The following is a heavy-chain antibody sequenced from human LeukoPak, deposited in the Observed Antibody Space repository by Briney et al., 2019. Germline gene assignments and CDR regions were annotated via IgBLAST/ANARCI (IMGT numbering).Heavy chain of an antibody. D-gene: IGHD1-26*01. J-gene: IGHJ4*02. CDR3: AKETRGSYSDY. V-gene: IGHV3-23*01. CDR1: GFTFSCYA. CDR2: ISGSGGTT. Sequence: GGSLRLSCAASGFTFSCYAMGWVRQAPGKGLEWVSTISGSGGTTYYADSVKGRFTISRDNSKNTLYLQMNSLRAEDTAVYYCAKETRGSYSDYWGQGTLVTVSS.